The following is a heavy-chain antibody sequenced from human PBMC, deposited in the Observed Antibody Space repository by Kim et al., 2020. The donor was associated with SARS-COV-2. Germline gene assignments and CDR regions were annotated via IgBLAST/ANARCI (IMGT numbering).Heavy chain of an antibody. CDR2: IKQDGSEK. CDR3: ARGGIRSTDY. D-gene: IGHD6-13*01. Sequence: GGSLGLSCAVSGFTFSSYGMSWVRQAPGKGLEWVAMIKQDGSEKYYVDSVMGRFTMSRDNAKNSLYLQMNSLRADDTAVYYCARGGIRSTDYWGQGTLVTVSS. J-gene: IGHJ4*02. V-gene: IGHV3-7*03. CDR1: GFTFSSYG.